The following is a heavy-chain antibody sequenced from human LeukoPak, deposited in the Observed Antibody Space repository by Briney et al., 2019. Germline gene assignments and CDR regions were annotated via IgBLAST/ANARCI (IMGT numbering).Heavy chain of an antibody. D-gene: IGHD5-18*01. CDR3: ARSGYSYGHTFDY. J-gene: IGHJ4*02. CDR2: IYYSGST. CDR1: GGSISSYY. V-gene: IGHV4-59*01. Sequence: SETLSLTCTVSGGSISSYYWSWIRQPPGKGLEWIGYIYYSGSTNYNPSLKSRVTISVDTSKNQFSLKLSSVTAADTAVYYCARSGYSYGHTFDYWGQGTLVTVSS.